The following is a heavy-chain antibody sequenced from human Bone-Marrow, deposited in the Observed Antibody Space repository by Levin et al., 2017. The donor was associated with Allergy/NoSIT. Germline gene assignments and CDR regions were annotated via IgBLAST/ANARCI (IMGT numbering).Heavy chain of an antibody. D-gene: IGHD2-8*02. Sequence: PGGSLRLSCAASGFTFSSYEMNWVRQAPGKGLEWVSYISSSGSTIYYADSVKGRFTISRDNAKNSLYLQMNSLRAEDTAVYYCASYCTGGVCYRSWVDYWGQGTLVTVSS. J-gene: IGHJ4*02. CDR1: GFTFSSYE. CDR3: ASYCTGGVCYRSWVDY. CDR2: ISSSGSTI. V-gene: IGHV3-48*03.